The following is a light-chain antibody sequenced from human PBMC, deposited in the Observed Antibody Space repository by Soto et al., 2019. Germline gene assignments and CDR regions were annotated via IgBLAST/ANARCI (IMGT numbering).Light chain of an antibody. CDR2: GAS. V-gene: IGKV3-20*01. Sequence: EIVLTQSPGTLSLSPGERATLSCRASQSVSSSYLAWYQQKPGQAPRLLIYGASSRATGIPDRFSGSGSGTAFTLTISRLEPEEFAVYYCQQYGSSLTSGGGTKVEIK. CDR3: QQYGSSLT. CDR1: QSVSSSY. J-gene: IGKJ4*01.